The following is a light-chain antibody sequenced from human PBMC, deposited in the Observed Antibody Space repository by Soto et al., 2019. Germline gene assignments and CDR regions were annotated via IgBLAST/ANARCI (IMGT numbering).Light chain of an antibody. CDR3: SSYTSSRIYI. V-gene: IGLV2-14*01. CDR1: SSDIGAYNY. J-gene: IGLJ1*01. Sequence: LAQPASVSWSPGQSITISCTVTSSDIGAYNYVSWYQHHPGKAPKLIIYEVNNRPSGVSNRFSGSKSGNTASLTISGLQAEDEADYYCSSYTSSRIYIFGTGTKVTVL. CDR2: EVN.